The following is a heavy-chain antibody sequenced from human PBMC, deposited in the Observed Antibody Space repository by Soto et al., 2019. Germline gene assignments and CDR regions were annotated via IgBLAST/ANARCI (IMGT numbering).Heavy chain of an antibody. V-gene: IGHV3-23*01. CDR1: GLKFSNYA. D-gene: IGHD3-16*01. Sequence: GGSLRLSCAASGLKFSNYAMSWVRQAPGKGLEWVSLISATGGGTYYADSVKGRFTISRDNSHNTLYLQVHSLTAEDTAGYYCAKDRRAGGNSAFYFDFWGQGAQVTVSS. CDR2: ISATGGGT. CDR3: AKDRRAGGNSAFYFDF. J-gene: IGHJ4*02.